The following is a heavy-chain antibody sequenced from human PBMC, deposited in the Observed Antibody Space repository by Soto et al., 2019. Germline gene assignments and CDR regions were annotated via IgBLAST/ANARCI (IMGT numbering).Heavy chain of an antibody. CDR1: GFTFSSYG. CDR3: ARDGGTSSWYFDY. CDR2: IWYDGSNK. Sequence: GGSLRLSCAASGFTFSSYGMHWVRQAPGKGLERVAVIWYDGSNKYYADSVKGRFTISRDNSKNTLYLQMNSLRAEDTAVYYCARDGGTSSWYFDYWGQGTLVTVSS. V-gene: IGHV3-33*01. J-gene: IGHJ4*02. D-gene: IGHD6-13*01.